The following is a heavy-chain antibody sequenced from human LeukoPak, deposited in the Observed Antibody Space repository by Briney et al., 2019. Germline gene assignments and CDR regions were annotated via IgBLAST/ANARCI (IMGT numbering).Heavy chain of an antibody. Sequence: GGSLRLSCAASGFTFSDYYMSWIRQAPGKGLEWVSYISSSGSTIYYADSVKGRFTISRDNAKNSLYLQMNSLRAEDTAVYYCARAKMISSGTSYYFDYWGQGPLASVSS. V-gene: IGHV3-11*01. D-gene: IGHD3-22*01. CDR1: GFTFSDYY. J-gene: IGHJ4*02. CDR2: ISSSGSTI. CDR3: ARAKMISSGTSYYFDY.